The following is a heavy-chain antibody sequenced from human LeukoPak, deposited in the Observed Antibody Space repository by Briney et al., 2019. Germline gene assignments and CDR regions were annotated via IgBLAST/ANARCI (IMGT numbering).Heavy chain of an antibody. CDR2: IIPIFGTA. V-gene: IGHV1-69*13. CDR1: GGTFSSYA. J-gene: IGHJ4*02. Sequence: ASVKVSCKASGGTFSSYAISWVRQAPGQGLEWMGGIIPIFGTANYAQKFQGRVTITADESTSTAYVELSSLRSEDTAVYYCARGTDLGVVVPAAMGYWGQGTLVTVSS. D-gene: IGHD2-2*01. CDR3: ARGTDLGVVVPAAMGY.